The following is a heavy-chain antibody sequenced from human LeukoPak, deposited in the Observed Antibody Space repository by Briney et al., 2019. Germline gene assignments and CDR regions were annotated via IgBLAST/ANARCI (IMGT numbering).Heavy chain of an antibody. Sequence: GGSLRLSCAASGFTFSSYSMNWVRQAPGKGLEWVSSISYTSSNTYYADSMKGRFTISRDNAKNSVFLQINSLRAEDTAVYYCAKAGSSGWSSSGGDYWGQGSLVTVSS. V-gene: IGHV3-21*01. J-gene: IGHJ4*02. CDR3: AKAGSSGWSSSGGDY. CDR2: ISYTSSNT. CDR1: GFTFSSYS. D-gene: IGHD6-19*01.